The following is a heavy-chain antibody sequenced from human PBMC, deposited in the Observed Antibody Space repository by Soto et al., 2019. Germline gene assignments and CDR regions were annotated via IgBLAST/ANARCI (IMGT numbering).Heavy chain of an antibody. V-gene: IGHV3-11*04. J-gene: IGHJ5*02. D-gene: IGHD6-13*01. Sequence: GGSLRLSCAASGFTFSDYYMSWIRQAPGKGLEWVSYISSSGSTIYYADSVKGRCTISRDNAKNSLHLQMNSLRAEDTAVYYCTGDASRDSSARGWFDPWGPGTLVTVSS. CDR2: ISSSGSTI. CDR1: GFTFSDYY. CDR3: TGDASRDSSARGWFDP.